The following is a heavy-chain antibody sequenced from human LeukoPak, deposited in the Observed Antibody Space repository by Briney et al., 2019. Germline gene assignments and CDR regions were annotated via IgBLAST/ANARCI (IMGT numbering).Heavy chain of an antibody. Sequence: PGGSLRLSCAVSGFAFGSEAMSWVRQSPARGLEWVASISPGGGTTYYADYVKGRFIISRDNSNNTLFVQMNSLRAEDTAVYYCAKALGYCSSNSCYPFDYWGQGTLVTVSS. V-gene: IGHV3-23*01. CDR3: AKALGYCSSNSCYPFDY. CDR1: GFAFGSEA. J-gene: IGHJ4*02. CDR2: ISPGGGTT. D-gene: IGHD2-2*01.